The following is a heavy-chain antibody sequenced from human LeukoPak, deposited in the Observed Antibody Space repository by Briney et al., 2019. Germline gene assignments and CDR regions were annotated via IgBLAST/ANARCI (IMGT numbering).Heavy chain of an antibody. CDR3: TRDLTQYYDVWSGSHGFDL. Sequence: SEALSLTCTVSRGSLSSGSYYGSWIRQPAGKGLEWIGRFYTSGSTKYNPFLKSRVTISVDTSKNQFSLKLTSVTDADTAVYYCTRDLTQYYDVWSGSHGFDLWGQGTMVIVSS. CDR2: FYTSGST. J-gene: IGHJ3*01. CDR1: RGSLSSGSYY. V-gene: IGHV4-61*02. D-gene: IGHD3-3*01.